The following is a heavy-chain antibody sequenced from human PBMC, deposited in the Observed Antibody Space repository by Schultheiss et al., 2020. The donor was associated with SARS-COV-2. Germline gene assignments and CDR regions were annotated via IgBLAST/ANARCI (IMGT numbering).Heavy chain of an antibody. Sequence: GGSLRLSCKGSGYSFTSYWISWVRQMPGKGLEWMGRIDPSDSYTNYSPSFQGHVTISADKSISTAYLQWSSLKASDTAMYYCARHGPVVPAATGSSYNYYDIMGGCGKGTAGTGSS. CDR1: GYSFTSYW. J-gene: IGHJ6*03. CDR2: IDPSDSYT. V-gene: IGHV5-10-1*01. CDR3: ARHGPVVPAATGSSYNYYDIMGG. D-gene: IGHD2-2*01.